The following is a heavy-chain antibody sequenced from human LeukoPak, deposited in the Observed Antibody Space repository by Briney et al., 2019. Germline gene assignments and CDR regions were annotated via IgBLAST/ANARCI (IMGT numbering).Heavy chain of an antibody. D-gene: IGHD2-15*01. CDR1: GYTFTSYY. CDR3: ARDPVGYCSGGSCYYYYYYMDV. CDR2: TNPSGGST. J-gene: IGHJ6*03. Sequence: RASVKVSCKASGYTFTSYYIHWVRQAPGQGLEWMGITNPSGGSTSYAQKFQGRVTMTRDMSTSTVYMELSSLRSEDTAVYYCARDPVGYCSGGSCYYYYYYMDVWGKGTTATVSS. V-gene: IGHV1-46*01.